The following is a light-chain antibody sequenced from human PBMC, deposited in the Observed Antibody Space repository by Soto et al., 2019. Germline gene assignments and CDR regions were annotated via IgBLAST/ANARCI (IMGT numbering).Light chain of an antibody. J-gene: IGKJ2*01. CDR3: MQGTHWPRT. V-gene: IGKV2-30*01. CDR2: KVS. Sequence: DVVMPQSPLSLPVALGQPASISCRSSQSLVSSDGNTFLIWFQQRPGQSPRRLIYKVSNRDSGVPDRFSGSGSGTDFTLKISRVEAEDVGLYYCMQGTHWPRTFGQGTKLEIK. CDR1: QSLVSSDGNTF.